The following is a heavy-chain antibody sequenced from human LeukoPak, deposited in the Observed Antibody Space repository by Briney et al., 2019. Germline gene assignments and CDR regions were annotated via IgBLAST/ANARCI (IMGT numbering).Heavy chain of an antibody. Sequence: SETLSLTCAVYGGSFSGYYWSWIRQPLGKGLEWIGEINHSGSTNYNPSLKSRVTISVDTSKNQFSLKLSSVTAADTAVYHCARHGGSVYSSSWYNWFDSWGQGTLVTVSA. CDR1: GGSFSGYY. CDR3: ARHGGSVYSSSWYNWFDS. V-gene: IGHV4-34*01. J-gene: IGHJ5*01. CDR2: INHSGST. D-gene: IGHD6-13*01.